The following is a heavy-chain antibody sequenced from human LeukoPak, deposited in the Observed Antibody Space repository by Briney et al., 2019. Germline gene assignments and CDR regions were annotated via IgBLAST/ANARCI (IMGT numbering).Heavy chain of an antibody. CDR2: IYPGDSDT. CDR3: ARRTDFWGGYYDAPDY. D-gene: IGHD3-3*01. V-gene: IGHV5-51*01. Sequence: GESLKISCKGSGYSFTSYWIGWVRQMPGKGLEWMGIIYPGDSDTRYSPSFQGQVTISADKSISTAYLQWSSLKASDTAMYYCARRTDFWGGYYDAPDYWGQGTLVTVSS. CDR1: GYSFTSYW. J-gene: IGHJ4*02.